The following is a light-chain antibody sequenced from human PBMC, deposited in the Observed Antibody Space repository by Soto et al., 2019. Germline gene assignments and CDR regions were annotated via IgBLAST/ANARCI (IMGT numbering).Light chain of an antibody. CDR2: EDS. Sequence: QSVLTQPASVSGSPGQSITISCTGTSSDFGSYNLVSWYQQHPGKAPKLMIYEDSMRPSGVSNRFSGSKSGNTASLTISGLQAEGDADYYCCSYAGSSTYVFGTGTKVTVL. V-gene: IGLV2-23*01. CDR1: SSDFGSYNL. CDR3: CSYAGSSTYV. J-gene: IGLJ1*01.